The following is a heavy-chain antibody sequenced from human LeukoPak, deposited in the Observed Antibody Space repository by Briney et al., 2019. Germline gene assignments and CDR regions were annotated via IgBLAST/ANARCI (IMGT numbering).Heavy chain of an antibody. CDR2: INAGNGNT. Sequence: GGSLRLSCAASGFTFTSYAMHWVRQAPGQRLEWMGWINAGNGNTKYSQKFQGRVTITRDTSASTAYMELSSLRSEDTAVYYCARSQSWYLYYFDYWGQGTLVTVSS. J-gene: IGHJ4*02. CDR1: GFTFTSYA. CDR3: ARSQSWYLYYFDY. V-gene: IGHV1-3*01. D-gene: IGHD6-13*01.